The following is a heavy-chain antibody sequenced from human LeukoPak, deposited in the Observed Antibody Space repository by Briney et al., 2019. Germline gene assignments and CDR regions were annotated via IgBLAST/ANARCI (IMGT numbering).Heavy chain of an antibody. CDR3: ARRPYSSSWYYYYYYYMDV. D-gene: IGHD6-13*01. CDR1: GASISSDY. Sequence: SETLSLTCTVSGASISSDYWSWIRQPPGKGLEWIGSIYYSGSTYYNPSLKSRVTISVDTSKNQFSLKLSSVTAADTAVYYCARRPYSSSWYYYYYYYMDVWGKGTTVTVSS. V-gene: IGHV4-39*01. J-gene: IGHJ6*03. CDR2: IYYSGST.